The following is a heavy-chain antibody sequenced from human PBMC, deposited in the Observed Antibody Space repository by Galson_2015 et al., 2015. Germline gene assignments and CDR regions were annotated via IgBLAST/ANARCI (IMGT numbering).Heavy chain of an antibody. J-gene: IGHJ4*02. CDR3: ARDPGDSSQDY. D-gene: IGHD3-22*01. Sequence: SLRLSCAASGFIFSSYAMHWVRQAPGKGLEWVAVISSDASEKYYADSVKGRFTISRDNSKNTLYLQMNSLRTEDTAVYYCARDPGDSSQDYWGQGTLVTVSS. CDR2: ISSDASEK. CDR1: GFIFSSYA. V-gene: IGHV3-30*04.